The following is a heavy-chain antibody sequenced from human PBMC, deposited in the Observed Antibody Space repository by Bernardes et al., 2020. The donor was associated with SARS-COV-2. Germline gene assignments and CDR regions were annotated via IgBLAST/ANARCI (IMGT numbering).Heavy chain of an antibody. CDR3: ARIAKDSGYAFDP. Sequence: SETLSLTCAVSGGSISTGGYSWSWIRQPPGKGLEWIGNIYHSGLTYYNPSLKSRVIISLDYSKNQFSLKVTAVSAADTAVYHCARIAKDSGYAFDPWGQGSLVTVSS. CDR1: GGSISTGGYS. CDR2: IYHSGLT. J-gene: IGHJ5*02. D-gene: IGHD5-12*01. V-gene: IGHV4-30-2*01.